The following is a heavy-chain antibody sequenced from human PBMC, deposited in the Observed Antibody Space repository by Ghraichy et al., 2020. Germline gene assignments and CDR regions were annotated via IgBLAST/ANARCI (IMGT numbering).Heavy chain of an antibody. CDR2: ISSSSYI. CDR1: GFTFSSYS. J-gene: IGHJ4*02. D-gene: IGHD3-16*01. Sequence: GGSLRLSCAASGFTFSSYSMNWVRRAPGKGLEWVSSISSSSYIYYADSVKGRFTISRDNAKNSLYLQMNSLRAEDTAVYYCARGRGTGNYYFDYWGQGTLVTVSS. V-gene: IGHV3-21*01. CDR3: ARGRGTGNYYFDY.